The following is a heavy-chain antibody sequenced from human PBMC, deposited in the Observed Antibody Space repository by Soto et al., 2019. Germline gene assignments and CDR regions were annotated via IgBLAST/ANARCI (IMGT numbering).Heavy chain of an antibody. Sequence: EVQLAESGGDLVKPGGSLRLSCAASGFTFNAAWMNWVRQTPGKGLEWVGRIKSKVNGGTIDYAAPVKGRFPISRDDSKNTLYLEMNSLKTEDTAVYYCTADLPDWGAYALDYWGQGTLVTVSS. D-gene: IGHD3-16*01. V-gene: IGHV3-15*07. CDR2: IKSKVNGGTI. CDR3: TADLPDWGAYALDY. CDR1: GFTFNAAW. J-gene: IGHJ4*02.